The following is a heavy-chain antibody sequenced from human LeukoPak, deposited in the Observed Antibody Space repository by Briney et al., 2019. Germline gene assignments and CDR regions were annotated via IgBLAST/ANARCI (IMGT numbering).Heavy chain of an antibody. J-gene: IGHJ4*02. CDR3: ARDLYGSGSYYPYSYGY. CDR1: GFTFSSYA. D-gene: IGHD3-10*01. CDR2: LSGGGSSGVST. V-gene: IGHV3-23*01. Sequence: GGSLRLSCAASGFTFSSYAMTWVRQAPGKGLDWVSGLSGGGSSGVSTYYADSVKGRFTISRDNSKNSLYLQMNSLRAEDTAVYYCARDLYGSGSYYPYSYGYWGQGTLVTVSS.